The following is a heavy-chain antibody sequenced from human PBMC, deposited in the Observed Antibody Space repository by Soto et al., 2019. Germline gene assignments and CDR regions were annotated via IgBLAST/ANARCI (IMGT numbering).Heavy chain of an antibody. CDR1: GFTFSSYA. CDR3: AREIGIAAANYFYY. J-gene: IGHJ4*02. V-gene: IGHV3-30-3*01. D-gene: IGHD6-13*01. CDR2: ISYDGSNK. Sequence: QVKLVESGGGVVQPGRSLRRSGAASGFTFSSYAMHWVRQAPGMGLEWVSVISYDGSNKYYAVSVKGRFTISRDNSTNALYLQMNSLRAEDTAVYYCAREIGIAAANYFYYWGQGTLFTFSS.